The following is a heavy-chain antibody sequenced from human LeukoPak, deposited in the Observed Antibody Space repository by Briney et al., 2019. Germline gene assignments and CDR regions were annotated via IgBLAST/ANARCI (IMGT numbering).Heavy chain of an antibody. J-gene: IGHJ4*02. Sequence: GGSLRLSCAASGFTFKNYVMNWVRQALGKGLEWVSAISGDDNSTYYADSVKGRFTISRDNSKNTLYLHMDSLRAEDTAVYYCAKSAGSILLWFGELLAGDCWGQGTLVTVSS. CDR2: ISGDDNST. D-gene: IGHD3-10*01. V-gene: IGHV3-23*01. CDR3: AKSAGSILLWFGELLAGDC. CDR1: GFTFKNYV.